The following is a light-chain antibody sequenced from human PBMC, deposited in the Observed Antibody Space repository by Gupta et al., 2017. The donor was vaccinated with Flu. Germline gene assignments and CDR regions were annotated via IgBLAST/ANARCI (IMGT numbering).Light chain of an antibody. CDR1: QGISDF. CDR2: SAS. CDR3: QQSYLPPWT. Sequence: DIQMTQSPSSLSASVGDRVTLTCRASQGISDFLSWYQQKPGTAPKLLIYSASTLKGGVPSRFSGSGSGADFTLTISSLQPEDFATYYCQQSYLPPWTFGQGTXVEIK. J-gene: IGKJ1*01. V-gene: IGKV1-39*01.